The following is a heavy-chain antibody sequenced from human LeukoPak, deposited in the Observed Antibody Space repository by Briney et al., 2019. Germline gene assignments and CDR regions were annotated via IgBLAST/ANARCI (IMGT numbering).Heavy chain of an antibody. CDR2: IYSGGST. V-gene: IGHV3-66*01. D-gene: IGHD2-21*02. CDR1: GFTVSSNY. CDR3: ARGGGGDRYYYYYGMDV. Sequence: GGSLRLSCAASGFTVSSNYMSWVRQAPGKGLEWVSVIYSGGSTYYADSVKGRFTISRDNSKNTLYLQMNSLRAEDTAVYYCARGGGGDRYYYYYGMDVWGQGTTVTVSS. J-gene: IGHJ6*02.